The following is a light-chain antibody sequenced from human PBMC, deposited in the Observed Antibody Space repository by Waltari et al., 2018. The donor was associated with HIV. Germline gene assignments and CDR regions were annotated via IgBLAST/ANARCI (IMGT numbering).Light chain of an antibody. J-gene: IGKJ5*01. CDR3: QNYDSAPVA. Sequence: DIQMSQAPSSLSASVVDRVTITCRASRDISNDLAWYQQKSGEVPKLLIYGASTLRSGVSSRFRGSGSGTEFTLTIHGLQPEDVASYYCQNYDSAPVAFGQGTRLEI. V-gene: IGKV1-27*01. CDR1: RDISND. CDR2: GAS.